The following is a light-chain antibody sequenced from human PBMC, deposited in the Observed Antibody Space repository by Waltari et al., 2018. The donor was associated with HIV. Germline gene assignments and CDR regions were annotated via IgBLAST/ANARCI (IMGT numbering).Light chain of an antibody. CDR3: VLYMGSVGWV. CDR2: TTN. Sequence: QTVVTQEPSFSVSPGGTVTLTCGLSSGSVSTTNYPNWYQQTPDQAPRTISYTTNTRSSGGPDRFSGSMLGNKAALTITGAQADDESEYYCVLYMGSVGWVLGGGTRLTVL. CDR1: SGSVSTTNY. J-gene: IGLJ3*02. V-gene: IGLV8-61*01.